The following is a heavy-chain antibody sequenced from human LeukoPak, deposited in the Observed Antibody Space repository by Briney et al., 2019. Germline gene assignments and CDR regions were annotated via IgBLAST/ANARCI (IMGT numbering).Heavy chain of an antibody. J-gene: IGHJ4*02. CDR3: AKAKGVGSSGWYVGSTPRSGNYFDY. CDR1: GFTFSSYG. Sequence: RSGGSLRLSCAASGFTFSSYGMHWVRQAPGKGLEWVAVISYDGSNKYYADSVKGRFTISRDNSKNTLYLQMNSLRAEDTAVYYCAKAKGVGSSGWYVGSTPRSGNYFDYWGQGTLVTVSS. V-gene: IGHV3-30*18. CDR2: ISYDGSNK. D-gene: IGHD6-19*01.